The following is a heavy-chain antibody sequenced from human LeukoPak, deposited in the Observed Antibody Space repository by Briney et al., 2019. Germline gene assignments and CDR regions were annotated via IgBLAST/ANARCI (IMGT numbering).Heavy chain of an antibody. CDR1: RFTFSSYA. D-gene: IGHD2-15*01. Sequence: PGGSLRLSCAASRFTFSSYAMSWVRQAPGKGLEWVSGICGSGAGTYYADSVKGRFTISRDNSKNTLYLQMHSLRAEDTAVYYCAKLTGGSCYSACDYWGQGTLVTVPS. CDR3: AKLTGGSCYSACDY. V-gene: IGHV3-23*01. J-gene: IGHJ4*02. CDR2: ICGSGAGT.